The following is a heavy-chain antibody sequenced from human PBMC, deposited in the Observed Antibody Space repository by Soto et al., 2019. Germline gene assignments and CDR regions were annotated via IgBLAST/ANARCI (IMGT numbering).Heavy chain of an antibody. CDR2: ISGSGGSK. V-gene: IGHV3-23*01. J-gene: IGHJ4*02. CDR3: AKGPLVSGYDLDS. CDR1: GFTFSNYA. D-gene: IGHD5-12*01. Sequence: EVQLLDSGGGLVQPGGSLRLSCAASGFTFSNYAMNWVRQAPGKGLDWVSSISGSGGSKYYADSVKGRFTISRDNSKNTLYLQMSSMRAEDTAVYYCAKGPLVSGYDLDSLGEGTLVTVSS.